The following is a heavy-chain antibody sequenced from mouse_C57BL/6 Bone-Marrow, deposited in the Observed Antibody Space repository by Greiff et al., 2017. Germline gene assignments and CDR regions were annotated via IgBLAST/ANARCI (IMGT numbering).Heavy chain of an antibody. D-gene: IGHD3-1*01. CDR3: TRPGWAYFDY. CDR2: IDPENGGT. V-gene: IGHV1-15*01. CDR1: GYTFTDYE. Sequence: QVQLQQSGAELVRPGASVTLSCKASGYTFTDYEMHWVKQTPVHGLEWIGAIDPENGGTAYNQKFKGKAILTADKSSSTAYMELRSLTSEDSAVYYCTRPGWAYFDYWGQGTTLPVSS. J-gene: IGHJ2*01.